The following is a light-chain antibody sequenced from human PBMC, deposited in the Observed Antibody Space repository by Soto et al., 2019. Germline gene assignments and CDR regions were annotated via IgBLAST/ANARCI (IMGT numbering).Light chain of an antibody. V-gene: IGKV3-20*01. CDR1: HSVSSSY. CDR3: QQYFSSPPYT. J-gene: IGKJ2*01. CDR2: GAS. Sequence: EIVLTQSPGPLSLSPGERATLSCRASHSVSSSYVAWYQQKPGQAPRLLIYGASSRATGIPDRFSGSGSGTDFTLTISRLEPEDFAVYYCQQYFSSPPYTCGQGTKLEIK.